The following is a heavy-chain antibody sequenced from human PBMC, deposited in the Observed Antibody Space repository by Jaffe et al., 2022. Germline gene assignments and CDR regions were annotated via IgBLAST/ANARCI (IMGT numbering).Heavy chain of an antibody. J-gene: IGHJ4*02. V-gene: IGHV3-7*05. CDR3: ARGYNWNQGCYFDY. CDR2: IKQDGSEK. D-gene: IGHD1-1*01. CDR1: GFTFSSYW. Sequence: EVQLVESGGGLVQPGGSLRLSCAASGFTFSSYWMSWVRQAPGKGLEWVANIKQDGSEKYYVDSVKGRFTISRDNAKNSLYLQMNSLRAEDTAVYYCARGYNWNQGCYFDYWGQGTLVTVSS.